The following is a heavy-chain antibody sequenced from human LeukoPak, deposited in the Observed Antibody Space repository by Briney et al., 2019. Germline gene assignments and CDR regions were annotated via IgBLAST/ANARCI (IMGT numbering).Heavy chain of an antibody. D-gene: IGHD2-2*01. CDR1: GFTFSSYS. Sequence: GGSLRLSCAASGFTFSSYSMNWVRQAPGKGLGWVAFIHYDGGNEYNGDSVKGRFTISRDNSKNTLYLQMNSLRPEDTAVYYCARGLPSSTRTYNWFDPWGPGTLVTVSS. J-gene: IGHJ5*02. CDR2: IHYDGGNE. CDR3: ARGLPSSTRTYNWFDP. V-gene: IGHV3-30*02.